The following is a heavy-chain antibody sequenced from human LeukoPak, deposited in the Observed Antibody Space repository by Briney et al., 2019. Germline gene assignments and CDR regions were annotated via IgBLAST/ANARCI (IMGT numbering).Heavy chain of an antibody. D-gene: IGHD3-10*01. V-gene: IGHV1-69*13. CDR2: IIPIFGTA. J-gene: IGHJ5*02. CDR1: RGTFSSYA. CDR3: ARDVTMVRGARYRPYKWFDP. Sequence: SVKVSCKASRGTFSSYAIIWVRQAPGQGLEWMGGIIPIFGTANYAQKFQGRVAISADESTSTVYMELSSLRSEDTAVYYCARDVTMVRGARYRPYKWFDPWGQGTLVTVSS.